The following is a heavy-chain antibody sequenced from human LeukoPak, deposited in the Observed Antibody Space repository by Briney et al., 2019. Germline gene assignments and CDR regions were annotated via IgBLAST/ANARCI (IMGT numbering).Heavy chain of an antibody. J-gene: IGHJ4*02. V-gene: IGHV4-30-4*01. CDR3: ARGRGPGYGDYYFDY. CDR1: GGSISSGDYY. Sequence: SETLSLTCTVSGGSISSGDYYWSWIRQPPGKGLEWIGNIYYRGSTYYNPSLKSRVTISVDTSKNQFSLKLSSVTAADTAVYYCARGRGPGYGDYYFDYWGQGTLVTVSS. D-gene: IGHD4-17*01. CDR2: IYYRGST.